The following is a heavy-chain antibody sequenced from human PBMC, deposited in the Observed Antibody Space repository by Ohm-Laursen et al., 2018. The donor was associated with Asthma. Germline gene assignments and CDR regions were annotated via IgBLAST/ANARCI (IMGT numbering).Heavy chain of an antibody. CDR2: ISYDGSNK. Sequence: SLRLSCSASGFTFSSYAMHWVRQAPGKGLEWVAVISYDGSNKYYADSVKGRFTISRDNSKNTLYLQMNSLRAEDTAVYYCVRTYRYVSGSYWGNFYYVLDVWGQGTTVTVSS. V-gene: IGHV3-30-3*01. J-gene: IGHJ6*02. CDR1: GFTFSSYA. CDR3: VRTYRYVSGSYWGNFYYVLDV. D-gene: IGHD3-10*01.